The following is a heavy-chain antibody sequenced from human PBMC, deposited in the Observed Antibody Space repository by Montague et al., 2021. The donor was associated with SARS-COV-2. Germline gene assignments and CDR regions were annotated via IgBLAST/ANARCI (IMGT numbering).Heavy chain of an antibody. CDR3: ARVHPLWFGELLLDYYYYHGMDV. Sequence: SETLSLTCAVSGGSISSSNWWSWVRQPPGKGLEWIGEIYHSGSTNYNPSLKSRVTISVDKSKNQFSLKLSSVTAADTAVYYCARVHPLWFGELLLDYYYYHGMDVWGQGTTVTVSS. D-gene: IGHD3-10*01. CDR1: GGSISSSNW. J-gene: IGHJ6*02. V-gene: IGHV4-4*02. CDR2: IYHSGST.